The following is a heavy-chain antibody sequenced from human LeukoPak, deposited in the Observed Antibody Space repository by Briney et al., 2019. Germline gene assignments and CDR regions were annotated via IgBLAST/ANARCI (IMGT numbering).Heavy chain of an antibody. CDR2: IKQDGSEK. CDR3: ARDRYSSGWLGIMDV. J-gene: IGHJ6*04. Sequence: GGSLRLSCAASGFTFSSYWMSWVRQAPGKGLEWVANIKQDGSEKYYVDSVKGRFTISRDNAKNSLYLQMNSLRAEDTAVYYCARDRYSSGWLGIMDVWGKGTTVIVTA. V-gene: IGHV3-7*01. D-gene: IGHD6-19*01. CDR1: GFTFSSYW.